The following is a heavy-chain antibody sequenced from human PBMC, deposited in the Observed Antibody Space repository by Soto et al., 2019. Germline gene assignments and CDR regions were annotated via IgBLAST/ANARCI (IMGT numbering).Heavy chain of an antibody. CDR3: AKDLTYGATPGGALDI. Sequence: GGSLRLSCAASTFTFTGYAMSWVRQAPGKGLEWVSGISSSSDNTYYADSVKGRFTISRDNSKNTLYVQMNSVRAEDTAVYYCAKDLTYGATPGGALDIWGQGTKVTVSS. D-gene: IGHD1-26*01. J-gene: IGHJ3*02. CDR2: ISSSSDNT. CDR1: TFTFTGYA. V-gene: IGHV3-23*01.